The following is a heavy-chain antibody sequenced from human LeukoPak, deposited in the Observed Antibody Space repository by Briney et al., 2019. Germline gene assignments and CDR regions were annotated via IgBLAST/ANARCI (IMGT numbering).Heavy chain of an antibody. Sequence: SETLSLTCTVSGGSISSYYWSWIRQPPGKGLEWIGYTYYSGSTNYNPSLKSRVTISVDTSKNQFSLKLSSVTAADTAVYYCARASSGWYDDSFDYWGQGTLVTVSS. J-gene: IGHJ4*02. CDR2: TYYSGST. CDR3: ARASSGWYDDSFDY. D-gene: IGHD6-19*01. V-gene: IGHV4-59*01. CDR1: GGSISSYY.